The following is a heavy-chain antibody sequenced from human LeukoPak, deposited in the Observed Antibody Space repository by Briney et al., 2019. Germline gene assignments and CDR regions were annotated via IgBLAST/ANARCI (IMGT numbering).Heavy chain of an antibody. CDR3: LPGKGY. CDR2: TSPDGNEK. V-gene: IGHV3-7*01. CDR1: GLTFNTYW. D-gene: IGHD4-23*01. J-gene: IGHJ4*02. Sequence: GSLRLSCGAYGLTFNTYWMNWVRQAPGKGLEWVANTSPDGNEKYYADFVKGRFSIFRDNANSILYLQMNSLRGEDTAVYYCLPGKGYWGQGTLVTVSS.